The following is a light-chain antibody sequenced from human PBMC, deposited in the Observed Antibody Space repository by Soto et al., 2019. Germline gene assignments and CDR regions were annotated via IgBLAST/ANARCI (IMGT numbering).Light chain of an antibody. Sequence: EVVLTQSRGTLSLYPGERATLSCRASQSVSSSYLAWYQQKPGQAPRLLIYGASSRATGIPDRFSGSGSGTDFTLKISRVEAEDVGVYYCMQRIECPSITSGQGRRLE. J-gene: IGKJ5*01. CDR3: MQRIECPSIT. V-gene: IGKV3-20*01. CDR2: GAS. CDR1: QSVSSSY.